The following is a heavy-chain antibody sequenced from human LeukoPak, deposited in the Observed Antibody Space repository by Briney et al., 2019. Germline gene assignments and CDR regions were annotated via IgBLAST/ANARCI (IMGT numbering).Heavy chain of an antibody. D-gene: IGHD6-13*01. Sequence: GGSLRLSCAASGFTFSSYSMNWVRQAPGKGLEWVSSISSSSSYIYYADSVKGRFTISRDNAKNSLYLQMNSLRAEDTAVYYCARGIAAAGTGDEYYFDYWGQGTLVTVSS. J-gene: IGHJ4*02. CDR3: ARGIAAAGTGDEYYFDY. CDR1: GFTFSSYS. V-gene: IGHV3-21*01. CDR2: ISSSSSYI.